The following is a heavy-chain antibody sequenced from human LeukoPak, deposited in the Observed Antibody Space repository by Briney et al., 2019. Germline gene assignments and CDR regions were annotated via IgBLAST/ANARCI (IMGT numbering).Heavy chain of an antibody. Sequence: ASVKVSCKASGYTFTSYYMHWVRQAPGQGLEWMGIINPSGGSTSYAQKFQGRVTMTRDMSTSTVYMELSSLRSEDTAVYYCARDGPRYSSSWYLDYYYYMDVWGKGTTVTVSS. CDR2: INPSGGST. J-gene: IGHJ6*03. CDR3: ARDGPRYSSSWYLDYYYYMDV. D-gene: IGHD6-13*01. CDR1: GYTFTSYY. V-gene: IGHV1-46*01.